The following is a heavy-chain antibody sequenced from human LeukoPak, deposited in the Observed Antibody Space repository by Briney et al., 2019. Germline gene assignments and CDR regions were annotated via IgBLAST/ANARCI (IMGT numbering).Heavy chain of an antibody. J-gene: IGHJ6*03. CDR3: ARRRVVVIITYYYYYYMDV. CDR1: GYTFTSYA. D-gene: IGHD3-22*01. Sequence: GASVKVSCKASGYTFTSYAMNWVRQAPGQGLEWMGWINTNTGNPTYAQGFTGRFVFSLDTSVSTAYLQISSLKAEDTAVYYCARRRVVVIITYYYYYYMDVWGKGTTVTVSS. CDR2: INTNTGNP. V-gene: IGHV7-4-1*02.